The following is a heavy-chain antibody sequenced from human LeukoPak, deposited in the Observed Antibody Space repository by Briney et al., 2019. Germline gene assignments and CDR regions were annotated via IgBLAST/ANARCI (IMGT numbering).Heavy chain of an antibody. J-gene: IGHJ6*03. CDR2: IKQDGSEK. CDR3: ARDYSSSPFRVMDYCYMDV. V-gene: IGHV3-7*01. CDR1: GFTFSSYW. Sequence: GGSLRLSCAASGFTFSSYWMSWVRQAPGKGLEWVANIKQDGSEKYYVDSVKGRFTISRDNAKNSLYLQVNGLRAEDTAIYYCARDYSSSPFRVMDYCYMDVWGKGTTVTVSS. D-gene: IGHD6-6*01.